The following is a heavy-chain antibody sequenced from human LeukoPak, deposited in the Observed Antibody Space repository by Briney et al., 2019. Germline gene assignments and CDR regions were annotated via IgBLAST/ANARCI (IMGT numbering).Heavy chain of an antibody. Sequence: GASVKVSCKASGGTFSSYAISWVRQAPGQGLEWMGGIIPIFGTANYAQKFQGRVTITADKSTSTAYMELSSLRSEDTAVYYCASSIAVASGALDYWGQGTLVTVSS. CDR3: ASSIAVASGALDY. D-gene: IGHD6-19*01. CDR1: GGTFSSYA. J-gene: IGHJ4*02. V-gene: IGHV1-69*06. CDR2: IIPIFGTA.